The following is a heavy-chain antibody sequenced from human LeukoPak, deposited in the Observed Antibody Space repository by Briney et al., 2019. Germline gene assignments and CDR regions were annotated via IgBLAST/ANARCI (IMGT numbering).Heavy chain of an antibody. CDR1: GFTFSSYA. CDR2: ISYDGSNK. CDR3: ARAPWPSTVTNPPYYYYGMDV. D-gene: IGHD4-17*01. V-gene: IGHV3-30*09. Sequence: GGSLRLSCAASGFTFSSYAMHWVRQAPGKGLEWVAVISYDGSNKYYADSVKGRFAISRDNSKNTLYLQMNSLSAENTAVYYCARAPWPSTVTNPPYYYYGMDVWGQGTTVTVSS. J-gene: IGHJ6*02.